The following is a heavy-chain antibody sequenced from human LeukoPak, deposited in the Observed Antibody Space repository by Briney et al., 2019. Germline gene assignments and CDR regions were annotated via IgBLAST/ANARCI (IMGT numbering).Heavy chain of an antibody. V-gene: IGHV4-30-4*08. CDR1: GGSISSGDYY. D-gene: IGHD6-19*01. CDR2: IYYSGST. CDR3: ARDRQWLFGLDY. J-gene: IGHJ4*02. Sequence: SQTLSLTCTVSGGSISSGDYYWSWIRQPPGKGLEWIGYIYYSGSTYYNPSLKSRVTISVDTSKNQFSLKLSSVTAADTAVYYCARDRQWLFGLDYWGQGTLVTVSS.